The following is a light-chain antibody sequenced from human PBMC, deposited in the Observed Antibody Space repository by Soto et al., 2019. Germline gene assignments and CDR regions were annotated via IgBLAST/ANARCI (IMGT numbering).Light chain of an antibody. CDR1: SSHVGAYDF. CDR3: SSYTTSSALVV. Sequence: QSALTQPASVSGSPGQSITISCSGTSSHVGAYDFVSWYQQHPGKAPKLIIFEVSHRPSGVSNRFSGSKSGNMASLTISGLQAEDESDYYCSSYTTSSALVVFGGGTKLTVL. J-gene: IGLJ2*01. V-gene: IGLV2-14*01. CDR2: EVS.